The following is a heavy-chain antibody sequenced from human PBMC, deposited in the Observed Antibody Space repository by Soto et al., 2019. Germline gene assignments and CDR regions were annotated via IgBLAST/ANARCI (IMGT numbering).Heavy chain of an antibody. CDR3: AKELGGYYYYGMDV. V-gene: IGHV1-3*01. J-gene: IGHJ6*02. Sequence: ASVKVSCKASGYTFTSYAMHWVRQAPGQRLEWMGWINAGNGNTEYSQKFQGRVTITRDTSASTAYMELSSLRSEDTAVYYCAKELGGYYYYGMDVWGQGTTVTVSS. CDR2: INAGNGNT. CDR1: GYTFTSYA. D-gene: IGHD3-16*01.